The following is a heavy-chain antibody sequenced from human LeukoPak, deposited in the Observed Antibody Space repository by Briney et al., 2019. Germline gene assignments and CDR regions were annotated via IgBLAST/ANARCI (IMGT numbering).Heavy chain of an antibody. CDR2: ISGSGGFT. CDR1: GFTFSSYA. D-gene: IGHD1-26*01. CDR3: ARVVGAKWRAFDY. V-gene: IGHV3-23*01. J-gene: IGHJ4*02. Sequence: GGSLRLSCAASGFTFSSYAMSWVRQAPGKGLEWVSTISGSGGFTYYADSVKGRFTISRDNSKNTLYLQMNSLRAEDTAVYYCARVVGAKWRAFDYWGQGTLVTVSS.